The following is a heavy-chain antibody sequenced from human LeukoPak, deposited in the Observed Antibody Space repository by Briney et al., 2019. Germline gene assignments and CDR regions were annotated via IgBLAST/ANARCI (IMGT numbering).Heavy chain of an antibody. CDR3: TKDPAYSSWYGYFDY. Sequence: GGSLRLSCAASGFTFHDHTMHWVRQTPGKGLEWLSLITWDGDVTYYADSVKGRFTISRDNSKNSLYLQMHSLRPEDTALYYCTKDPAYSSWYGYFDYWGQGTLVTVSS. CDR1: GFTFHDHT. D-gene: IGHD6-13*01. CDR2: ITWDGDVT. J-gene: IGHJ4*02. V-gene: IGHV3-43*01.